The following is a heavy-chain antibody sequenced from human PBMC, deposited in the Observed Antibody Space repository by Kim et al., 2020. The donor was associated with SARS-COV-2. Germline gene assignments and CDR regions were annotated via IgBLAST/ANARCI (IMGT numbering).Heavy chain of an antibody. D-gene: IGHD1-26*01. J-gene: IGHJ3*02. V-gene: IGHV4-59*08. CDR3: ARPKLVGPTTGTFDI. Sequence: SETLSLTCTVSGGSISSYYWNWIRQPPGKGLEWIGFIYSSGSTNYNPSLKSRVTISVDTSKNQFSLKLTSVTAADTAVYYCARPKLVGPTTGTFDIWGQG. CDR1: GGSISSYY. CDR2: IYSSGST.